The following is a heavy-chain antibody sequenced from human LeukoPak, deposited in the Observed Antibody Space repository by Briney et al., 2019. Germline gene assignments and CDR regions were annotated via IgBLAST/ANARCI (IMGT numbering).Heavy chain of an antibody. CDR2: ISSSGTTI. D-gene: IGHD2-15*01. V-gene: IGHV3-48*03. CDR1: EFTFSGYE. Sequence: GGSLRLSCAASEFTFSGYEMTWVRQAPGKGLEWVSYISSSGTTIYYADSVKGRFTISRDNAKNSLYLQMNSLRAEDTAVYYCARDRSGPNYYYGLDVWGQGTTVTVSS. CDR3: ARDRSGPNYYYGLDV. J-gene: IGHJ6*02.